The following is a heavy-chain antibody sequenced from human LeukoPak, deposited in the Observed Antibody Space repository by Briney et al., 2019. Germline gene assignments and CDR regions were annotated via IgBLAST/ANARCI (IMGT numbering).Heavy chain of an antibody. J-gene: IGHJ2*01. CDR1: GLAFSSYS. D-gene: IGHD3-3*01. Sequence: GGSLRLSCVASGLAFSSYSMHWVRQAPGKGLEWVGVISYDGSDEYYTDSVKGRFTISRDNSKNTLYLQMNSLRAEDTAVYYCARAQTPYDSCDLWGRGTLVTV. CDR3: ARAQTPYDSCDL. V-gene: IGHV3-30*14. CDR2: ISYDGSDE.